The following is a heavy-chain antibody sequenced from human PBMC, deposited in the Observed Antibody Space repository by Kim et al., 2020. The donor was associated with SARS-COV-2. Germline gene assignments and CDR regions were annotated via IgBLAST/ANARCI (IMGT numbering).Heavy chain of an antibody. V-gene: IGHV1-3*01. CDR3: ARVTTIFYNGMDV. Sequence: SQKFQGRVTITRATSASTAYMELSSLRSEDTAVYYCARVTTIFYNGMDVWGQGTTVTVSS. J-gene: IGHJ6*02. D-gene: IGHD3-9*01.